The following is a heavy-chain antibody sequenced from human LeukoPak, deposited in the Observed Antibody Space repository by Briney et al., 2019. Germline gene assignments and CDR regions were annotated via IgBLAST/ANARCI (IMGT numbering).Heavy chain of an antibody. D-gene: IGHD6-13*01. CDR1: GYTFTGYY. V-gene: IGHV1-2*02. J-gene: IGHJ4*02. CDR2: INPNSGGT. CDR3: ARVDSSSWFDY. Sequence: GASVKVSCKASGYTFTGYYMHWVRQAPGQGLEWMGWINPNSGGTNYAQKFQGRVTMTRDTSISTAYMVLSRLTSDDTAVYYCARVDSSSWFDYWGQGTLVTVSS.